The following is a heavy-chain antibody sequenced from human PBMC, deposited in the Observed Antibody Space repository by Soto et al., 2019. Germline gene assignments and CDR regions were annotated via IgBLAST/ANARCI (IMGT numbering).Heavy chain of an antibody. CDR2: SRNKANSYST. CDR1: GFTFSDHY. Sequence: EVQLVESGGGLVQPGGSLRLSCAASGFTFSDHYMDWVRQAPGKGLEWVGRSRNKANSYSTEYAASVKGRFTISRDESKNSLYLQMNSLKTEVTAVYYCARFSGSYTRGLDYWGQGTLVTVSS. J-gene: IGHJ4*02. CDR3: ARFSGSYTRGLDY. V-gene: IGHV3-72*01. D-gene: IGHD1-26*01.